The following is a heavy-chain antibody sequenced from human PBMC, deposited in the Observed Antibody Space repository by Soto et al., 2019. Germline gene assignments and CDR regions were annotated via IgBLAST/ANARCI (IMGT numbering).Heavy chain of an antibody. CDR1: GGSISSYY. CDR2: IYYSGST. CDR3: ARGYDSSGYYFPRFDY. D-gene: IGHD3-22*01. J-gene: IGHJ4*02. V-gene: IGHV4-59*01. Sequence: QVQLQESGPGLVKPSETLSLTCTVSGGSISSYYWSWTRQPPGKGLEWIGNIYYSGSTNYNPSLKSRVTISVDTSKNQFSLKLSSVTAADTAVYYCARGYDSSGYYFPRFDYWGQGTLVTVSS.